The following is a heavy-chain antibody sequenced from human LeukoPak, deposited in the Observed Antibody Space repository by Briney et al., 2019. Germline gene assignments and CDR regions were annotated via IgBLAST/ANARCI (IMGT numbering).Heavy chain of an antibody. D-gene: IGHD3-16*01. Sequence: GGSLRLSCAASGFTFSSFGMSWVRQAPGKGLEWVSAISGSGGSTYYADSAKGRFTISRDNSKNTLYLQMNSLRADDTAVYYCAKGAYFSLWFDPWGQGTLVTVSS. CDR3: AKGAYFSLWFDP. CDR1: GFTFSSFG. V-gene: IGHV3-23*01. J-gene: IGHJ5*02. CDR2: ISGSGGST.